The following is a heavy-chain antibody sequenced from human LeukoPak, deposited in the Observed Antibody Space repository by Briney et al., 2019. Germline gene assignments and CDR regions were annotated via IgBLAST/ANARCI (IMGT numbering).Heavy chain of an antibody. CDR1: GGSFSGYY. CDR2: INHSGST. V-gene: IGHV4-34*01. CDR3: ARHGLRGFYY. J-gene: IGHJ4*02. D-gene: IGHD4-17*01. Sequence: SETLSLTCAVYGGSFSGYYWSWIRQPPGKGLEWIGEINHSGSTNYNPSLKSRVTISVDTSKNQFSLKLSSVTAADTAVYYCARHGLRGFYYWGQGTLVTVSS.